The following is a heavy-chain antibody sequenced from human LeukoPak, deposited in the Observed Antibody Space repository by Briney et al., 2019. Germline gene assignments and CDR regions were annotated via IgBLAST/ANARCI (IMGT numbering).Heavy chain of an antibody. Sequence: GGSLRLSCAASGFSFSDYSINWFRQAPGKGLEWVSYITGTSSTIYYADSVKGRFTISRDNSKNTLYLQMNSLRAEDTAVYYCAKGAAIVDYWGQGTLVTVSS. V-gene: IGHV3-48*01. D-gene: IGHD2-2*01. CDR2: ITGTSSTI. CDR3: AKGAAIVDY. CDR1: GFSFSDYS. J-gene: IGHJ4*02.